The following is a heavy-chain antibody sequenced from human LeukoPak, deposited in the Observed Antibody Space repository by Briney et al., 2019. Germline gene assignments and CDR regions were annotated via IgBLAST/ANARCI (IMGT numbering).Heavy chain of an antibody. CDR1: GFTFSSYA. CDR2: ISGSGGST. V-gene: IGHV3-23*01. Sequence: GGSLRLSCAASGFTFSSYAMSWVRQAPGKGLEWVSAISGSGGSTYYADSVKGRFTISRDNSKNTLYLQMNSLRAEDTAVYYCAKRKYDSSGYYYFYFDYWGQGTLVTVSS. J-gene: IGHJ4*02. CDR3: AKRKYDSSGYYYFYFDY. D-gene: IGHD3-22*01.